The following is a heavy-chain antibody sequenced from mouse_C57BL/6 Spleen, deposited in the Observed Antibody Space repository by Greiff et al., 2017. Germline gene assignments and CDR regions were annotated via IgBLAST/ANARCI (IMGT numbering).Heavy chain of an antibody. CDR2: INPNNGGT. CDR1: GYTFTDYN. J-gene: IGHJ4*01. D-gene: IGHD4-1*01. CDR3: ARLGLTGTDAMDY. V-gene: IGHV1-18*01. Sequence: VQLQQSGPELVKPGASVKIPCKASGYTFTDYNMVWVKQSHGTSLEWIGDINPNNGGTFYNQKFKGKATLTVDKSSSTAYMELRSLTSEDTAVYYCARLGLTGTDAMDYWGQGTSVTVSS.